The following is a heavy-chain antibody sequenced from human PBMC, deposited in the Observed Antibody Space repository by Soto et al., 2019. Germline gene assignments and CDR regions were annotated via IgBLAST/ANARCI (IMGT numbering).Heavy chain of an antibody. CDR1: GGTFSSYT. D-gene: IGHD5-18*01. CDR3: ARSIQDTAMVTYYYYMDV. V-gene: IGHV1-69*02. J-gene: IGHJ6*03. CDR2: IIPILGIA. Sequence: SVKVSCKASGGTFSSYTISWVRQAPGQGLEWMGRIIPILGIANYAQKFQGRVTITADKSTSTAYMELSSLRSEDTAVYCCARSIQDTAMVTYYYYMDVWGKGTTVTVSS.